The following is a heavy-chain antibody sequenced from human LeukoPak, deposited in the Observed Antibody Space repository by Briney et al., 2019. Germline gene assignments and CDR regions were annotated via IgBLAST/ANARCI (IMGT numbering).Heavy chain of an antibody. CDR1: GFTFSSYS. V-gene: IGHV3-21*01. CDR2: ISSSSYI. D-gene: IGHD3-22*01. CDR3: ARGPLVVLIDY. J-gene: IGHJ4*02. Sequence: GGSLRLSCAASGFTFSSYSMNWVRQAPGKGLEWVSSISSSSYIYYADSVKGRFTISRDNAKNSLYLQMNSLRAEDTAVYYCARGPLVVLIDYWGQGTLVTVSS.